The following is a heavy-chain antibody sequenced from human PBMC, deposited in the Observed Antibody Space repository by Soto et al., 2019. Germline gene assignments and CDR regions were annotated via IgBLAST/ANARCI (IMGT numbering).Heavy chain of an antibody. D-gene: IGHD3-10*01. V-gene: IGHV3-23*01. CDR2: ISGSGGST. Sequence: EVQLLESGGGLVQPGGSLRLSCAASGFTFSSYAMSWVRQAPGKGLEWVSAISGSGGSTYYADSVKGRFTISRDNSKNTLYLQMNSLRAEDTAVYYCAKVPIARNYYGPAQGMDVWGQGTTVTVSS. J-gene: IGHJ6*02. CDR1: GFTFSSYA. CDR3: AKVPIARNYYGPAQGMDV.